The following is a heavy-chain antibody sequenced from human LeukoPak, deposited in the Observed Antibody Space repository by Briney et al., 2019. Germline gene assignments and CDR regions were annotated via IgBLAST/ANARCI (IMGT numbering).Heavy chain of an antibody. CDR3: ARDKIVGATTFDS. Sequence: GGSLGLSCAASGFTFRNYVMNWVRQAPGKGLEWVSYITYGGAAMYYADSVKGRFTVSRDNAKNSLYLQMNSLRAEDTAVYYCARDKIVGATTFDSWGQGTLVTVSS. CDR1: GFTFRNYV. D-gene: IGHD1-26*01. CDR2: ITYGGAAM. J-gene: IGHJ4*02. V-gene: IGHV3-48*04.